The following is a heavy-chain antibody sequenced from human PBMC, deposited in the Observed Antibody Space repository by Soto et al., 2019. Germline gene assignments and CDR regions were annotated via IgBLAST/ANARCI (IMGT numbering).Heavy chain of an antibody. CDR2: MNPNSGNT. J-gene: IGHJ1*01. D-gene: IGHD6-6*01. CDR3: ARVSMGSSSEDFQH. Sequence: QVQLVQCGAEVKKPGASVKVSCKASGYSFTSYDINWVRQATGQGLEWMGWMNPNSGNTGYAQKFQGRVTMTRNTSISTAYMELSSLRSEDTAVYYCARVSMGSSSEDFQHWGQGTLVTVSS. V-gene: IGHV1-8*01. CDR1: GYSFTSYD.